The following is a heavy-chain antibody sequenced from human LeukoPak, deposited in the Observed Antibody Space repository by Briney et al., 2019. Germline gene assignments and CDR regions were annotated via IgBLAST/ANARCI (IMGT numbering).Heavy chain of an antibody. D-gene: IGHD3-10*01. Sequence: PSGTLSLTCTVSGGSISSYYWSWIRQPPGKGLEWIGRIYTSGSTNYNPSLKSRVTMSVDTSKNQFSLKLSSVTAADTAVYFCARHPNYYGSGWGQGIQVTVSS. CDR3: ARHPNYYGSG. CDR1: GGSISSYY. CDR2: IYTSGST. J-gene: IGHJ4*02. V-gene: IGHV4-4*07.